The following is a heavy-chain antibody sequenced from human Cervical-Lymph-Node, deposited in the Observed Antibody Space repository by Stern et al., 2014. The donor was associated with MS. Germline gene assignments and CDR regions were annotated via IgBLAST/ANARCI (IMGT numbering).Heavy chain of an antibody. D-gene: IGHD4-23*01. CDR3: ARTGTVVTSGYYYGMDV. V-gene: IGHV1-3*04. Sequence: QVQLVQSGAEVKKPGASVKVSCKTAGYNFTDYGIIWVRQAPGQRLEWMGWINTGNGNRRYSQKIQGRGTITRDTSASTAYMELSSLRSEDTAVYYCARTGTVVTSGYYYGMDVWGQGTTVTVSS. J-gene: IGHJ6*02. CDR1: GYNFTDYG. CDR2: INTGNGNR.